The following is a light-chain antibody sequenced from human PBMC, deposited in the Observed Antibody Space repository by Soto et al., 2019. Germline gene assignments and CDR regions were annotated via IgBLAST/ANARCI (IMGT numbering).Light chain of an antibody. Sequence: EIVLTQSPGTLSLSPGERATLSCRASQSISSSYLAWYQQKPGQAPRLLIYGASSRATGTPDRFSGSGSGTDFTLTISRLEPEDFAVYYCQQYYSSPWTFGQGDKVDIK. V-gene: IGKV3-20*01. CDR2: GAS. CDR1: QSISSSY. CDR3: QQYYSSPWT. J-gene: IGKJ1*01.